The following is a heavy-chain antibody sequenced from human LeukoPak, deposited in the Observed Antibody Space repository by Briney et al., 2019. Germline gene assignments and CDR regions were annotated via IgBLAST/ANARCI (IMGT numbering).Heavy chain of an antibody. CDR1: GGTFSSYA. CDR2: ISAYDGNT. Sequence: ASVNVSCKASGGTFSSYAISWVRQAPGQGLEWMGWISAYDGNTNYAQKLQGRVTMTTDTSTSTAYMEPRSLRSDDTAVYYCARDPPRIVVVVAATNYYGMDVWGQGTTVTVSS. D-gene: IGHD2-15*01. CDR3: ARDPPRIVVVVAATNYYGMDV. J-gene: IGHJ6*02. V-gene: IGHV1-18*01.